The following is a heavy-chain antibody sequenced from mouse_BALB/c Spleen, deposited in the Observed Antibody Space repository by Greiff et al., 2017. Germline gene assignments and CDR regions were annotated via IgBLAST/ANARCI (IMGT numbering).Heavy chain of an antibody. Sequence: VQLQQPGAELVRPGASVKLSCKASGYTFTSYWIKWVKLKPGQGLEWIGNIYTSDSYTNYNQKFKDKATLTVDKSSSTAYMQLSSPTSEDSAVYYCTGGNYLAYWGQGTLVTVSA. CDR3: TGGNYLAY. V-gene: IGHV1-69*02. J-gene: IGHJ3*01. CDR2: IYTSDSYT. D-gene: IGHD2-1*01. CDR1: GYTFTSYW.